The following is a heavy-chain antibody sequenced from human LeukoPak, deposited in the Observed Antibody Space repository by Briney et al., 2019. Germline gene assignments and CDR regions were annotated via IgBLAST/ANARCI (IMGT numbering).Heavy chain of an antibody. V-gene: IGHV4-59*01. CDR3: ARDRAVGATDHDAFDI. J-gene: IGHJ3*02. CDR2: IYYSGST. D-gene: IGHD1-26*01. Sequence: SQTLSLTCTVSGGSISSYYWSWIRQPPGKGLEWIGYIYYSGSTNYNPSLKSRVTISVDTSKNQFSLKLSSVTAADTAVYYCARDRAVGATDHDAFDIWGQGTMVTVSS. CDR1: GGSISSYY.